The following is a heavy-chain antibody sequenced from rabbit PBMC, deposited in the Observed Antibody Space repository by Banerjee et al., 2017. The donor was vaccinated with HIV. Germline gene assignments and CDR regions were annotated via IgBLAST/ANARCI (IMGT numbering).Heavy chain of an antibody. CDR1: GIDFSTYG. V-gene: IGHV1S39*01. Sequence: QEQLVESGGGLVQPGGSLKLSCKASGIDFSTYGISWVRQAPGKGLEWIAYIYPDYGSTDYASWVNDRFTISKTSSTTVTLQMTSLTAADTATYFCARGTRYVGYAGGDYFEGYQFNLWGPGTLVTVS. CDR2: IYPDYGST. CDR3: ARGTRYVGYAGGDYFEGYQFNL. J-gene: IGHJ4*01. D-gene: IGHD8-1*01.